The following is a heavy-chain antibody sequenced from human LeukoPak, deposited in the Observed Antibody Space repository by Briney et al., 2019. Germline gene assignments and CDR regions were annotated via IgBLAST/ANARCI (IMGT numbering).Heavy chain of an antibody. CDR2: IWYDGSIK. Sequence: SGGSLRLSCAASGFSVRDYAMHWVRQAPGKGLEWVAVIWYDGSIKYYGDSVKGRFTISRDNSKNTLYLQMNSLSAEDTAVYYCAKSRGYYYEKSGPADYWGQGTLVTVSS. J-gene: IGHJ4*02. V-gene: IGHV3-33*06. D-gene: IGHD3-22*01. CDR3: AKSRGYYYEKSGPADY. CDR1: GFSVRDYA.